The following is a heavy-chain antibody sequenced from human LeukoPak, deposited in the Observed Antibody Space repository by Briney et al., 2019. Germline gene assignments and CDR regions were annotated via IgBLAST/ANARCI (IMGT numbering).Heavy chain of an antibody. CDR2: IYYSGST. J-gene: IGHJ6*02. CDR3: ARVMGYYYGSGMGSGMDV. D-gene: IGHD3-10*01. V-gene: IGHV4-59*01. CDR1: GGSISSYY. Sequence: SSETLSLTCTVSGGSISSYYWSWIRQPPGKGLEWIGYIYYSGSTNYNLSLKSRVTISVDTSKNQFSLKLSSVTAADTAVYYCARVMGYYYGSGMGSGMDVWGQGTTVTVSS.